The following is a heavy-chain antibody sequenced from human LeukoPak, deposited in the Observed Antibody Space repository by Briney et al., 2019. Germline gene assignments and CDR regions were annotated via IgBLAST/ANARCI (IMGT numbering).Heavy chain of an antibody. CDR3: AQSGPSAFDI. J-gene: IGHJ3*02. D-gene: IGHD1-26*01. Sequence: GGSLRLSCAASGFAFSGYTMNWVRQTPGKGLEWVSSISSTNSYIYYADSVKGRFTISRDNAKNSLYLQMNSLRAEDTAVYYCAQSGPSAFDIWGQGTMVTVSS. CDR2: ISSTNSYI. V-gene: IGHV3-21*01. CDR1: GFAFSGYT.